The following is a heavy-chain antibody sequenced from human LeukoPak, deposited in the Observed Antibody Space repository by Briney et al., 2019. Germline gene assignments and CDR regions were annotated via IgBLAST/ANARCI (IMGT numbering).Heavy chain of an antibody. Sequence: GASVNVSCKASGYTFTSYGISWVRQPPGQGLEWMGWISAYNGNTNYSQKLQGRVTMTTETSKSTAYMELRSLRSDDTAVDYCARAFGVLGGLNWFDPWGQGTLVTVSS. CDR2: ISAYNGNT. D-gene: IGHD3-10*01. CDR1: GYTFTSYG. CDR3: ARAFGVLGGLNWFDP. V-gene: IGHV1-18*01. J-gene: IGHJ5*02.